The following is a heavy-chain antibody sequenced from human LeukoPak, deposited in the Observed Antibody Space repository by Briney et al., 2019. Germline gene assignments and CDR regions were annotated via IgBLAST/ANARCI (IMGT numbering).Heavy chain of an antibody. J-gene: IGHJ5*01. V-gene: IGHV3-23*01. CDR3: VKDPRDTYGTNWFVS. CDR2: ISGTGGAT. Sequence: GGSLRLSCVASGFSFGNYAMSWVRQAPGKGLQWVSQISGTGGATWYAGFARDRFTISRDNSKKTLYLQMSGPRVEDTAMYYCVKDPRDTYGTNWFVSWGQGTLLIVSS. D-gene: IGHD2-21*01. CDR1: GFSFGNYA.